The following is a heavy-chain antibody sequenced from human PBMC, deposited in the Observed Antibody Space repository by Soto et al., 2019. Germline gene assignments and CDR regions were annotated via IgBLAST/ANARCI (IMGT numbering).Heavy chain of an antibody. CDR2: IYPGDSDT. CDR1: GYSFTSYW. J-gene: IGHJ3*02. Sequence: WESLKISCKGSGYSFTSYWIGWVRQMPGKGLEWMGIIYPGDSDTRYSPSFQGQVTISADKSISTAYLQWSSLKASDTAMYYCAREDSSRLHAFDIWGQGTMVTV. V-gene: IGHV5-51*01. CDR3: AREDSSRLHAFDI. D-gene: IGHD6-13*01.